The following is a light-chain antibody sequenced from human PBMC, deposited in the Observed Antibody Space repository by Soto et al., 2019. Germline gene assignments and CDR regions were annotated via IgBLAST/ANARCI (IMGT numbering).Light chain of an antibody. Sequence: DSQMTQSPSTLSASVGDRVTITCRASQIISTGLAWYQQKPGKAPKILFSEASNLQRGVPARFSGSGSGTEFTLTISILQPEDFATYYCQQYNRYPLTFGGGTTVEIK. CDR2: EAS. CDR3: QQYNRYPLT. CDR1: QIISTG. V-gene: IGKV1-5*03. J-gene: IGKJ4*01.